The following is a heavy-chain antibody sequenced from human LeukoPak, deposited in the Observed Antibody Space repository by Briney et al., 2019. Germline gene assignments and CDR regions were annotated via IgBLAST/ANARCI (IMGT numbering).Heavy chain of an antibody. CDR1: GGSISSGSYY. CDR2: IYTSGST. J-gene: IGHJ6*03. CDR3: ARDDVGGHMDV. Sequence: SETLSLTYTVSGGSISSGSYYWSWIRQPAGKGLEWIGRIYTSGSTNYNPSLKSRVTISVDTSKNQFSLKLSSVTAADTAVYYCARDDVGGHMDVWGKGTTVTVSS. V-gene: IGHV4-61*02.